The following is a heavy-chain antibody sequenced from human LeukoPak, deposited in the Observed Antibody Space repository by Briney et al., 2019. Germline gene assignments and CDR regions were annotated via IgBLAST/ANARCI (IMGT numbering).Heavy chain of an antibody. CDR1: RGPINYNFHY. D-gene: IGHD4-17*01. Sequence: SETLSLTCTVSRGPINYNFHYWGWIRQSRGRGLEWIANIHYSGTTYYNPSLKSRVIISVDTSKNQFSLRLTSVTAADTALYYCARDGTTVTHNPYEVGAFDIWGQGTVATV. V-gene: IGHV4-39*02. CDR3: ARDGTTVTHNPYEVGAFDI. CDR2: IHYSGTT. J-gene: IGHJ3*02.